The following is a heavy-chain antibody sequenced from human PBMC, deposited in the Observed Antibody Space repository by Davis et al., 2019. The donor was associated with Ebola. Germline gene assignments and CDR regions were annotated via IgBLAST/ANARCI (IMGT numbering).Heavy chain of an antibody. CDR2: IIPILGTA. CDR3: ARERGHYYGSGSYSNYFDY. V-gene: IGHV1-69*11. J-gene: IGHJ4*02. D-gene: IGHD3-10*01. Sequence: SVKVSCKASGGTFGSYAISWVRQAPGQGLEWMGRIIPILGTANYAQKFQGRVTITADESTSTAYMELSSLRSEDTAVYYCARERGHYYGSGSYSNYFDYWGQGTLVTVSS. CDR1: GGTFGSYA.